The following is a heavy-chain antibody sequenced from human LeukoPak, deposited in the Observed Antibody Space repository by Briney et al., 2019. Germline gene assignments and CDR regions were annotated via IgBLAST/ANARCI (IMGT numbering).Heavy chain of an antibody. CDR2: IYTSGIT. D-gene: IGHD2-2*01. CDR3: AIGPYQPLFTPYYFDA. V-gene: IGHV4-61*02. J-gene: IGHJ4*02. Sequence: SETLSLTCTVSGGSISSTTYYWSWIRRPAGKGLEWIGRIYTSGITNYNPSLKSRVTISVDTAKNQFSLKLRTVTAADTAVYYCAIGPYQPLFTPYYFDAWGQGTLVTVSS. CDR1: GGSISSTTYY.